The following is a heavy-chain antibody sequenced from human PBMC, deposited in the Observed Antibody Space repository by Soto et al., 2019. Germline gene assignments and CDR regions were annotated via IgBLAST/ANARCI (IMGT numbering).Heavy chain of an antibody. J-gene: IGHJ6*02. Sequence: PGGSLRLSCAASGFTFSSYWMHWVRQAPGKGLVWVSSVNSDGSSTYYADSVKGRFTISRDNSKNTLYLQMNSLRAEDTAVYYCARLEAGVRFGELLPHLYGMDVWGQGTTVTVSS. D-gene: IGHD3-10*01. CDR1: GFTFSSYW. CDR3: ARLEAGVRFGELLPHLYGMDV. CDR2: VNSDGSST. V-gene: IGHV3-74*01.